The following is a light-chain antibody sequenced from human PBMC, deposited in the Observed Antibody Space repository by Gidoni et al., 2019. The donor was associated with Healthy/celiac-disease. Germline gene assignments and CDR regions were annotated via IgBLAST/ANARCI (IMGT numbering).Light chain of an antibody. J-gene: IGKJ4*01. CDR1: QSISSW. CDR3: QQYNSYPT. Sequence: DIQMTQSPSTLSASVGDRVTITCRASQSISSWLAWYQKKPGKAPKLLIYKASSLESGVPSRFSGRGSGTEFTLTISSLQPDDFAPYYCQQYNSYPTFGGXTKVEIK. CDR2: KAS. V-gene: IGKV1-5*03.